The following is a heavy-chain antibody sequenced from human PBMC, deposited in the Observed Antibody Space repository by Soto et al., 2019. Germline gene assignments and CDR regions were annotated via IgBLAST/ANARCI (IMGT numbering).Heavy chain of an antibody. V-gene: IGHV3-30*18. Sequence: PGGSLRLSCAASGFTLSSYGMHWVRQAPGKGLEWVAFISYDGSDKNSADSVEGRFTISRDNSKSTLYLQMNSLITEDTAVYYCAKGQYSSSWYFNYWGQGTLVTVSS. CDR1: GFTLSSYG. CDR2: ISYDGSDK. CDR3: AKGQYSSSWYFNY. D-gene: IGHD6-13*01. J-gene: IGHJ4*01.